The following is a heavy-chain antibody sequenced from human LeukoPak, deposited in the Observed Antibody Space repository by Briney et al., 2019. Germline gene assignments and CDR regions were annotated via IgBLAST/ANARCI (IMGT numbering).Heavy chain of an antibody. D-gene: IGHD3-3*01. V-gene: IGHV1-18*01. CDR1: GYTFTSYG. CDR2: ISAYNGNT. J-gene: IGHJ6*02. Sequence: ASVKVSCKASGYTFTSYGISWVRQAPGQGLEWMGWISAYNGNTNYAQKLQGRVTMTTDTPTTTAYMELRSLRSEDTAVYYCAREADYDPYYYYGMDVWGQGTTVTVSS. CDR3: AREADYDPYYYYGMDV.